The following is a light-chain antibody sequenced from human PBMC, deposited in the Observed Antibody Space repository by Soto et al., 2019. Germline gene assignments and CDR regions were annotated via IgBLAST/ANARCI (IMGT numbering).Light chain of an antibody. CDR3: QQYGSSPDWT. CDR2: GAS. J-gene: IGKJ1*01. Sequence: EIVLTQSPGTLSLSLGERATLSCRASQSVSSSYLAWYQQKPGQAPRLLIYGASSRATGIPDRFSGSGSGTDFTLTIRRLEPEDFALYYCQQYGSSPDWTFHQGTTVDIK. CDR1: QSVSSSY. V-gene: IGKV3-20*01.